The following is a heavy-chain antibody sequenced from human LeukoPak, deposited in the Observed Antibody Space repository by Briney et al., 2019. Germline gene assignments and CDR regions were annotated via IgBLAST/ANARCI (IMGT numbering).Heavy chain of an antibody. V-gene: IGHV1-46*01. CDR1: GYTFTSYY. Sequence: ASVNVSCKASGYTFTSYYMHWVRQAPGQGLEWMGIINPSGGSTSYAQKFQGRVTMTRDTSTSTVYMELSSLRSEDTAVYYCAREGLRLRAFDYWGQGTLVTVSS. CDR2: INPSGGST. J-gene: IGHJ4*02. CDR3: AREGLRLRAFDY. D-gene: IGHD3-3*01.